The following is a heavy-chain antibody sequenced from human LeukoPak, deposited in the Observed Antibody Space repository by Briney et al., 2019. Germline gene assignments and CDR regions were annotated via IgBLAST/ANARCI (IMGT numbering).Heavy chain of an antibody. CDR3: AKKKRELRGFDY. D-gene: IGHD1-7*01. CDR2: IGGSGGST. V-gene: IGHV3-23*01. J-gene: IGHJ4*02. CDR1: GFTFSSYA. Sequence: PGGSLRLSCAASGFTFSSYAMSWVRQAPGKGLEWVSVIGGSGGSTYYADSVKGRFTISRDNSKNTLYLQMSSLRAEDTAVYYWAKKKRELRGFDYWGQGTLVTVSS.